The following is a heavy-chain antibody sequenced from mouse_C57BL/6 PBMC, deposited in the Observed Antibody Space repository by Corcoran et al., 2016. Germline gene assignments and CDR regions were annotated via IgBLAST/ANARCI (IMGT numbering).Heavy chain of an antibody. CDR2: INPNNGGT. J-gene: IGHJ2*01. Sequence: EVQLQQSGPELVKPGASVKISCKASGYTFTDYYMNWVKQSHGKSLEWIGDINPNNGGTSYNQKFKGKATLTVDKSSSTAYMELRSLTSEDSAVYYCARGANPPFDYWGQGTTLTVSS. D-gene: IGHD1-1*01. CDR1: GYTFTDYY. V-gene: IGHV1-26*01. CDR3: ARGANPPFDY.